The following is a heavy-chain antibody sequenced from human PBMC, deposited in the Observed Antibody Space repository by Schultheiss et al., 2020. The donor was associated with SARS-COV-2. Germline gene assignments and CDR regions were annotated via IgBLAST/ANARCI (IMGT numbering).Heavy chain of an antibody. J-gene: IGHJ4*02. CDR3: ARDTDYSSSWFDL. V-gene: IGHV3-21*01. CDR1: GFSFSTSS. Sequence: GGYLRLSCAASGFSFSTSSMTWVRQAPGKGLEWVSSISRGSDYIYYAASVKGRFTISRDNAKKSLFLQMNSLRVEDTAVYYCARDTDYSSSWFDLWGQGTLVTVSS. CDR2: ISRGSDYI. D-gene: IGHD6-13*01.